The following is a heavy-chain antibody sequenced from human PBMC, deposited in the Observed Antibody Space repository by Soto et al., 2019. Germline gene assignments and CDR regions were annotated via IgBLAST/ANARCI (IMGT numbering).Heavy chain of an antibody. CDR3: ARESEDLTSNFDY. V-gene: IGHV3-21*06. Sequence: GGSLRLSCAASRFTFTRYSMNWVRQAPGKWLEWVSSISSTTNYIYYGDSMKGRFTISRDNAKNSLYLEVNSLRAEDTAVYYCARESEDLTSNFDYWAREPWSPSPQ. CDR2: ISSTTNYI. J-gene: IGHJ4*02. CDR1: RFTFTRYS.